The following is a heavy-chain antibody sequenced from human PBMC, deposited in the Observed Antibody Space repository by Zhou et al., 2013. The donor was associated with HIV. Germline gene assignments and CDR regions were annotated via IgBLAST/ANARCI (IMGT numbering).Heavy chain of an antibody. CDR1: GFSFSGST. J-gene: IGHJ4*02. Sequence: EVQLVESGGGLVQPGGSLKLSCAASGFSFSGSTMHWVRQASGKGLEWVGRIRSEASAYATLYAASVKGRFTISRDDSKNTAYLQMNSLQTEDTAVYYCSEGGGGSYYWGQGTLVTVSS. CDR2: IRSEASAYAT. D-gene: IGHD1-26*01. CDR3: SEGGGGSYY. V-gene: IGHV3-73*02.